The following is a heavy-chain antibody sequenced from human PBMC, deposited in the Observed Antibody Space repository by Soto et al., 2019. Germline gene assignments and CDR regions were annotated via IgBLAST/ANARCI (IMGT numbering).Heavy chain of an antibody. J-gene: IGHJ5*02. V-gene: IGHV3-11*01. Sequence: QLVESGGGLVQPGGSLRLSCAASGFTFSDFVMAWLRQAPGKGLEWLSSVSSNSDRTHYADSLKGRCTISRDNAQNSLYLPLNSLTPEDTAVYYCATVRKVAWFDPWGQGTLVIVSS. CDR2: VSSNSDRT. CDR3: ATVRKVAWFDP. CDR1: GFTFSDFV.